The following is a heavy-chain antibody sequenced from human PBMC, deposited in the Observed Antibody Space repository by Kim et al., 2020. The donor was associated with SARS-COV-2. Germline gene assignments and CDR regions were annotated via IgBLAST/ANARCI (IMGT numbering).Heavy chain of an antibody. CDR1: GFTFSSYG. Sequence: GGSLRLSCAASGFTFSSYGMHWVRQAPGKGLEWVAVISYDGSNKYYADSVKGRFTISRDNSKNTLYLQMNSLRAEDTAVYYCARVLGYYYGSAFDYWGQGTLVTVSS. CDR3: ARVLGYYYGSAFDY. V-gene: IGHV3-33*05. J-gene: IGHJ4*02. D-gene: IGHD3-10*01. CDR2: ISYDGSNK.